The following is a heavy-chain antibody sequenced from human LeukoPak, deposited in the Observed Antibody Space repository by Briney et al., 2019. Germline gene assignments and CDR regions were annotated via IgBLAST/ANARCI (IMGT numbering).Heavy chain of an antibody. V-gene: IGHV1-24*01. J-gene: IGHJ4*02. CDR3: ATLDYGDYGYFDY. CDR2: FDPEDGET. D-gene: IGHD4-17*01. CDR1: GYTLTELS. Sequence: ASVKVSCKGSGYTLTELSMHWVRQAPGKGREWMGGFDPEDGETIYAQKFQGRVTMTKDTSTDTAYMELSSLRSEDTAVYYCATLDYGDYGYFDYWGQGTLVTVSA.